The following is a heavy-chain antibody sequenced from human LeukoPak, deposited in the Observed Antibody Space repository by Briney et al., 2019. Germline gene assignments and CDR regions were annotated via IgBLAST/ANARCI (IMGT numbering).Heavy chain of an antibody. CDR3: AACIVVVPAAMDSLYHFDY. Sequence: ASVKVSCKVSGYTLTELSMHWVRQAPGKGLEWMGGFDPEDGETIYAQKFQGRVTMTEDTSTDTAYMELSSLRSEDTAVYYCAACIVVVPAAMDSLYHFDYWGQGTLVTVSS. V-gene: IGHV1-24*01. D-gene: IGHD2-2*01. CDR2: FDPEDGET. J-gene: IGHJ4*02. CDR1: GYTLTELS.